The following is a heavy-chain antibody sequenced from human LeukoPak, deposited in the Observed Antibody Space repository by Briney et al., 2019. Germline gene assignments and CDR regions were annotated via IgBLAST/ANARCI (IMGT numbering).Heavy chain of an antibody. Sequence: PGGSLRLSCAASGFTFSNYGMHWVRQAPGKGLEWVAVISYDGSNKYYADSVKGRFTISRDNSKNTLYLQMNSLRAEDTAVYYCARSPYSSSWFTDDYWGQGTLVTVSS. D-gene: IGHD6-13*01. J-gene: IGHJ4*02. CDR3: ARSPYSSSWFTDDY. V-gene: IGHV3-30*03. CDR1: GFTFSNYG. CDR2: ISYDGSNK.